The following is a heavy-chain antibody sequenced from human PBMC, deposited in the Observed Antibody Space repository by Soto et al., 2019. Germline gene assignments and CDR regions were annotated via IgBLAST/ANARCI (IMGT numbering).Heavy chain of an antibody. CDR1: GFTFTRYS. Sequence: GGSLRLSCAASGFTFTRYSMNWVRQAPGKGLEWVSSISSTTNYIYYADSMKGRFTVSRDNAKNSVYLEMNSPSAEDTAVYYCARESEDLTSNFDYWGQGTLVTVSS. J-gene: IGHJ4*02. CDR2: ISSTTNYI. V-gene: IGHV3-21*01. CDR3: ARESEDLTSNFDY.